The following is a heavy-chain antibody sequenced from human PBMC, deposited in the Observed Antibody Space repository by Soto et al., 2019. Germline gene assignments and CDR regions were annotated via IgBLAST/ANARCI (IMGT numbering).Heavy chain of an antibody. CDR1: GFTFTRYS. Sequence: GGSLRLSCAASGFTFTRYSMNWVRQAPGKGLEWVSSISSTTNYIYYADSMKGRFTVSRDNAKNSVYLEMNSPSAEDTAVYYCARESEDLTSNFDYWGQGTLVTVSS. J-gene: IGHJ4*02. CDR2: ISSTTNYI. V-gene: IGHV3-21*01. CDR3: ARESEDLTSNFDY.